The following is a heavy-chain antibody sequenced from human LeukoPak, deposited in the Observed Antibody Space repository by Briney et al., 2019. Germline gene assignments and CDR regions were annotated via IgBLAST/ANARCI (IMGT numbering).Heavy chain of an antibody. Sequence: PGGSLRLSCAASGFTFSRYSMNWVRQAPGKGLEWVSSISSSTTYIFYADSVKGRFTISRDNARNSLYLQMNSLRAEDTAVYYCAREPRIQPDAFDIWGQGTMVTVSS. D-gene: IGHD5-18*01. V-gene: IGHV3-21*01. CDR1: GFTFSRYS. J-gene: IGHJ3*02. CDR3: AREPRIQPDAFDI. CDR2: ISSSTTYI.